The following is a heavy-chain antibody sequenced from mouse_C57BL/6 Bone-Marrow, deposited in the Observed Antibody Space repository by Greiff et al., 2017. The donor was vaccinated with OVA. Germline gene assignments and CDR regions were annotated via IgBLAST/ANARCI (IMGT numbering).Heavy chain of an antibody. CDR1: DSEVFPIAY. Sequence: SGSELRSPGSSVKLSCKDFDSEVFPIAYMSWVRQKPGHGFEWIGGILPSIGRTIYGEKFEDKATLDADTLSNTAYLELNSLTSEDSAIYYCARPDYYGSPYWYFDVWGTGTTVTVSS. V-gene: IGHV15-2*01. J-gene: IGHJ1*03. CDR3: ARPDYYGSPYWYFDV. D-gene: IGHD1-1*01. CDR2: ILPSIGRT.